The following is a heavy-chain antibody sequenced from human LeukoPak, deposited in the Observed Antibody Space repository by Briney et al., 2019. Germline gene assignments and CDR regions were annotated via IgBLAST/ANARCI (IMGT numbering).Heavy chain of an antibody. CDR1: GYAFTSYD. D-gene: IGHD2-2*01. Sequence: ASVKVSCKASGYAFTSYDINWVRQAPGQGLEWMGWMNPNSGNTGYAQKFQGRVTMTRNTSISTAYMELSSLRSEDTAVYYCARGGTSSYYYYYMDVWGKGTTVTVSS. CDR3: ARGGTSSYYYYYMDV. CDR2: MNPNSGNT. J-gene: IGHJ6*03. V-gene: IGHV1-8*01.